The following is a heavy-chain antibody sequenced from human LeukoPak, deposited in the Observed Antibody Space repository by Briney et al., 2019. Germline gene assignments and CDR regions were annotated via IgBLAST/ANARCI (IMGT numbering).Heavy chain of an antibody. CDR2: IKHDGSAK. CDR1: GFTFSNFW. Sequence: GGSLRLSCAASGFTFSNFWMSWVRQAPGKGLEWVANIKHDGSAKYYLDSVKGRFTLSRDNAKNSLYLQMNSLRAEDTAVYYCAKAPVTTCRGAYCYPFDYWGQGTLVTVSS. CDR3: AKAPVTTCRGAYCYPFDY. D-gene: IGHD2-21*01. V-gene: IGHV3-7*01. J-gene: IGHJ4*02.